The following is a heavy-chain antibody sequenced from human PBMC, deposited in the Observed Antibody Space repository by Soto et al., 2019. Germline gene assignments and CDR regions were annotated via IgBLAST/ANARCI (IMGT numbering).Heavy chain of an antibody. Sequence: QAQLVQSGTEGSKPGASVKVSCRASGYTFYSHSISWVRQAPGQGLEWMGRINADYGNTQYAQKFRGRVTMTTDTSTTTVYMELTSLRSDDTAVYYCARCIQGDDYCVMDVWGQGTTVTVSS. D-gene: IGHD5-18*01. J-gene: IGHJ6*01. V-gene: IGHV1-18*01. CDR2: INADYGNT. CDR3: ARCIQGDDYCVMDV. CDR1: GYTFYSHS.